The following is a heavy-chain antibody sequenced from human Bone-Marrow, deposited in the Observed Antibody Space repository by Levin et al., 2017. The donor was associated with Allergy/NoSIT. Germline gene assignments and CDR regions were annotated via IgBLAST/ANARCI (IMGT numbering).Heavy chain of an antibody. CDR1: GFTFDDHV. CDR2: MNWNGISI. V-gene: IGHV3-20*04. J-gene: IGHJ4*02. CDR3: ARNLRGRELPDY. Sequence: SGGSLRLSCIASGFTFDDHVMTWVRQAPGKGLEWVASMNWNGISIGYADSVKGRFTISRDSAKNSLFLQMNSLRVEDTAVYYCARNLRGRELPDYWGRGTLVTVSS. D-gene: IGHD5-24*01.